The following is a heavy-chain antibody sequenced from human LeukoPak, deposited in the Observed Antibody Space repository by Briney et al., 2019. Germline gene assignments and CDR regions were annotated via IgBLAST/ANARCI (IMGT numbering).Heavy chain of an antibody. V-gene: IGHV3-33*01. Sequence: PGGSLRLSCAASGFTFSTHAMHWVRQAPGKGLEWVAMIYYDGSNTYYADSVKGRFTISRDNPKNTVFLQMNSLRVEDTAVYFCARDPPSSGWSFDYWGQGTLVTVSS. CDR2: IYYDGSNT. CDR1: GFTFSTHA. J-gene: IGHJ4*02. CDR3: ARDPPSSGWSFDY. D-gene: IGHD6-19*01.